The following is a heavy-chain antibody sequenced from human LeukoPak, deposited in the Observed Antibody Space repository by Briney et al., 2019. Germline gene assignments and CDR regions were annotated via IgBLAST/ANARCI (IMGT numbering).Heavy chain of an antibody. J-gene: IGHJ4*02. CDR3: ARRGSYYGDSTDY. CDR2: ISSNGGST. CDR1: GFTFSSYA. Sequence: GGSLRLSCAASGFTFSSYAMHWVRQAPGKGLQYVSAISSNGGSTYYANSLKGRFTISRDNSKNTLYLQMGSLRAEDMAVYYCARRGSYYGDSTDYWGQGTLVTVPS. V-gene: IGHV3-64*01. D-gene: IGHD1-26*01.